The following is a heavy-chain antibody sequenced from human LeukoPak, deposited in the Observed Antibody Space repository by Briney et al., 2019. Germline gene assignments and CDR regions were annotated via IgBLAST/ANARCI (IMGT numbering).Heavy chain of an antibody. J-gene: IGHJ6*03. V-gene: IGHV4-34*01. D-gene: IGHD2-21*02. Sequence: SETLSLTCAVYGGSFSGYYWSWIRQPPGKGLEWIGEINHSGSTNYNPSLKSRVTISVDTSKNQFSLKLSSVTAADTAVYYCARGPGGYCGGDCYRYMDVWGKGTTVTVSS. CDR3: ARGPGGYCGGDCYRYMDV. CDR1: GGSFSGYY. CDR2: INHSGST.